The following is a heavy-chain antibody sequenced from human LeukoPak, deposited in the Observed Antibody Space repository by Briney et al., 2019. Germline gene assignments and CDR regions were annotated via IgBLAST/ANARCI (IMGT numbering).Heavy chain of an antibody. V-gene: IGHV3-48*03. CDR1: GFSFSNYE. CDR2: ISSSGSTI. J-gene: IGHJ2*01. D-gene: IGHD4-17*01. Sequence: GGSLRLSCAASGFSFSNYEMNWVRQAPGKGLEWVSYISSSGSTIYYPDSVKGRFTISRDNAKNSLYLQMNRLKAEDTAVHYCAIEQDDYGDYWYFDLWGRGTLVTVSS. CDR3: AIEQDDYGDYWYFDL.